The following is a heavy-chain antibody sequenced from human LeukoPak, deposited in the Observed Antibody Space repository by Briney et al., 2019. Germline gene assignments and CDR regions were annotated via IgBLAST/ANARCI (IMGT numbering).Heavy chain of an antibody. CDR3: ARARPRANWFDP. V-gene: IGHV4-59*01. Sequence: SETLSLTCTVSGGSISSYYGSWIREPPGKGLEWIGYIYYSGSTNYNPSLKSRVTISVDTSKNQFSLKLSSVTAADTAVYCCARARPRANWFDPWGQGTLVTVSS. D-gene: IGHD6-6*01. CDR2: IYYSGST. J-gene: IGHJ5*02. CDR1: GGSISSYY.